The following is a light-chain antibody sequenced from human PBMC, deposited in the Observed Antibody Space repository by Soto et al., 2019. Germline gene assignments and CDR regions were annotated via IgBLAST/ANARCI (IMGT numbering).Light chain of an antibody. CDR1: QSFISY. V-gene: IGKV3-11*01. J-gene: IGKJ5*01. Sequence: EIVLTQSPATLSLSPGERATLSCRASQSFISYLPWYQHKPGQAPRLLIYDASNRATGVPARFSGSGSGTDFTLTISSLEPEDFAVYYCQQRSIWPPITFGQGTRLE. CDR2: DAS. CDR3: QQRSIWPPIT.